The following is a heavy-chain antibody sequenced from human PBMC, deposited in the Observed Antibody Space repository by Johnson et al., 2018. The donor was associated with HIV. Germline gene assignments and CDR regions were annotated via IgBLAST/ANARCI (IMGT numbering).Heavy chain of an antibody. CDR3: NTDRVDGGGSYYNAFDI. CDR2: IKSKTDGGTI. Sequence: EMQLVESGGDLVEPGESLRLYCVASGFTFSNAWMHWVRQAPGKGLEWVGRIKSKTDGGTIDYAAPVKGRFTISRDDSKNTLYLQMNSLKTEDTALYYCNTDRVDGGGSYYNAFDIWGQGTMVTVSS. V-gene: IGHV3-15*01. J-gene: IGHJ3*02. CDR1: GFTFSNAW. D-gene: IGHD1-26*01.